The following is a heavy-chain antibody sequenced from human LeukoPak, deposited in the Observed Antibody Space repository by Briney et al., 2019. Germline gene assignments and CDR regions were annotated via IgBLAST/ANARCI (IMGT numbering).Heavy chain of an antibody. CDR1: GGSISSYY. Sequence: SEILSLTCTVPGGSISSYYWSWIRQPAGKGLEWIGRIYTSGSTNYNPSLKSRVTMSVDPSKNQFSLKLSSVTAADTAVYYCARDNDISRGFYYAMDVWGQGTTVIVSS. CDR2: IYTSGST. D-gene: IGHD3-9*01. V-gene: IGHV4-4*07. J-gene: IGHJ6*02. CDR3: ARDNDISRGFYYAMDV.